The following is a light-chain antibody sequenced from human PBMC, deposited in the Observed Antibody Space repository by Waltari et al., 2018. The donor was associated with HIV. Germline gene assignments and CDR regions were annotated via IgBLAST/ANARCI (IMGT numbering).Light chain of an antibody. CDR2: EVT. CDR3: CSYTGTGIV. J-gene: IGLJ2*01. Sequence: QSALTQLASVSGSPGQSITISCTGTSSDVGAYNLVSWYQQHPNKAPKLMIFEVTKLPSGVSDRFSGSRSGNTDSLTISGLQTEDEGDYYCCSYTGTGIVFGGGTKLTVL. V-gene: IGLV2-23*02. CDR1: SSDVGAYNL.